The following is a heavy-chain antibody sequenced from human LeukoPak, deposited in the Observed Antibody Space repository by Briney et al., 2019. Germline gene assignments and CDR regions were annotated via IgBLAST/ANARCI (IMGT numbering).Heavy chain of an antibody. V-gene: IGHV4-4*07. D-gene: IGHD3-9*01. Sequence: SETLSLTCTVSGGSLSSYYWSWIRQPAGKGLEWIGRIYTSGSTNYNPSLKSRVTMSVDTSENQFSLKLSSVTAADTAVYYCARVDPGRYLDWFAQNYYFDYWGQGTLVTVSS. J-gene: IGHJ4*02. CDR2: IYTSGST. CDR1: GGSLSSYY. CDR3: ARVDPGRYLDWFAQNYYFDY.